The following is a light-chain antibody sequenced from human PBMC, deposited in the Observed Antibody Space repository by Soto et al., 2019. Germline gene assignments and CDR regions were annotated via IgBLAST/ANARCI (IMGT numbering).Light chain of an antibody. V-gene: IGLV1-44*01. CDR3: AAWDDSLNGL. J-gene: IGLJ1*01. CDR2: SNN. Sequence: QSVLTQSPSASGTPGQRVTISCSGSSSNIGNNTITWYQQLPGTAPKLLVYSNNQRPSGVPDRFSGSKSGTSASLAISGLQSEDEADYYCAAWDDSLNGLFGTGTKVTVL. CDR1: SSNIGNNT.